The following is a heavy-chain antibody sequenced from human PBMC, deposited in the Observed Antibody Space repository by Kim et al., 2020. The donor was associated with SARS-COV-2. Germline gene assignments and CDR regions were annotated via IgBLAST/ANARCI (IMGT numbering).Heavy chain of an antibody. J-gene: IGHJ4*02. Sequence: GESPKISCKGSGYSFTTYWIGWVRQMPGKGLEWMGIIYPGDSDTRYRPSFQGHVTISADKSISTAFLQWSSLEASDAAMYYCARLRDGSLDYLGQGTLVTVSS. D-gene: IGHD3-10*01. CDR1: GYSFTTYW. CDR3: ARLRDGSLDY. CDR2: IYPGDSDT. V-gene: IGHV5-51*01.